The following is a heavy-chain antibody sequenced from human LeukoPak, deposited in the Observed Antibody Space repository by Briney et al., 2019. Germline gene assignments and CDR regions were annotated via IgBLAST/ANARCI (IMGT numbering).Heavy chain of an antibody. CDR1: GFTFSTYG. V-gene: IGHV3-30*18. Sequence: GGSLRLSCAASGFTFSTYGMHWVRQAPGKGLEWVTLVSYDGSNKFYADSVKGRFTISRDNPKNTLYLQVNSLRAEDTAVYYCAKGSSVANFDYWGQGTLVTVSS. CDR2: VSYDGSNK. J-gene: IGHJ4*02. CDR3: AKGSSVANFDY. D-gene: IGHD6-19*01.